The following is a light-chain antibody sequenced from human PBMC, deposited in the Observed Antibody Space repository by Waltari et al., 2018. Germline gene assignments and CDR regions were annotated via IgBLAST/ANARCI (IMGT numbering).Light chain of an antibody. CDR2: GNS. Sequence: QSVLTQPPSVSGAPGQRVTISCTGSSSNIGAGYDGPWYQQLPGTAPKLLIYGNSNRPSGVPDRFSGSKSGTSASLDITGLQAEDEADYYCQSYDSSLSVVFGGGTKLTVL. J-gene: IGLJ2*01. V-gene: IGLV1-40*01. CDR1: SSNIGAGYD. CDR3: QSYDSSLSVV.